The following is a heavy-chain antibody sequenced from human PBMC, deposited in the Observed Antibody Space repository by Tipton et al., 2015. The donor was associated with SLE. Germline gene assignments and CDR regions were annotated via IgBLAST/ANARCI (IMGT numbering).Heavy chain of an antibody. V-gene: IGHV4-34*01. Sequence: TLSPTCAVYGGSFSGYYWSWIRQPPGKGLEWIGEINHSGSTNYNPSLQSRVTISVDRSKNQFSLKLTSVTAADTAVYYCARGPPFMEWERNWFDPWGQGTQVTVSS. CDR1: GGSFSGYY. D-gene: IGHD3-3*02. J-gene: IGHJ5*02. CDR3: ARGPPFMEWERNWFDP. CDR2: INHSGST.